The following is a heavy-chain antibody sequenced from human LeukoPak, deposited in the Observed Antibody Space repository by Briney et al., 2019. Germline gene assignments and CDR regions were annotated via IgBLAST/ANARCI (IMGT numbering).Heavy chain of an antibody. CDR1: GGSISIYY. V-gene: IGHV4-4*07. J-gene: IGHJ6*03. CDR2: IFTSGIT. Sequence: KPSETLSLTCTVSGGSISIYYWSWIRQPAGKGLEWIGRIFTSGITNYDPSLKSRVTMSVDTSKNQFSLNLSSVTAADTAVYYCARESSGNYYNPLGYMDVWGKGTTVTVSS. D-gene: IGHD3-10*01. CDR3: ARESSGNYYNPLGYMDV.